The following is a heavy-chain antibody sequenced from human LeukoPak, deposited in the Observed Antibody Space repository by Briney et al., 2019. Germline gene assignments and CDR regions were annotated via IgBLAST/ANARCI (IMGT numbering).Heavy chain of an antibody. CDR1: GFTFSSYS. V-gene: IGHV3-21*01. CDR3: LWSGYYSHYYMDV. D-gene: IGHD3-3*01. Sequence: GGSLRLSCAASGFTFSSYSMNWVRQAPGKGLEWVSSISSSSSYIYYADSVKGRFTVSRDNAKNSLYLQMNSLRAEDTAVYYCLWSGYYSHYYMDVWGKGTTVTVSS. CDR2: ISSSSSYI. J-gene: IGHJ6*03.